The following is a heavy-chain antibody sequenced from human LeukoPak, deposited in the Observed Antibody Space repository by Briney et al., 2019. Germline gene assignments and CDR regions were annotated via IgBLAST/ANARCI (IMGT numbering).Heavy chain of an antibody. CDR1: EFTFSSFG. Sequence: GGSLRLSCAASEFTFSSFGMHWVRQAPGKGLEWVAVISYDGSNKYYADSVKGRFTISRDNSKNTLSLQMNSLRAEDTAVYYCAKVSRLQFFDWILDYWGQGTLVTVSS. V-gene: IGHV3-30*18. J-gene: IGHJ4*02. D-gene: IGHD3-9*01. CDR3: AKVSRLQFFDWILDY. CDR2: ISYDGSNK.